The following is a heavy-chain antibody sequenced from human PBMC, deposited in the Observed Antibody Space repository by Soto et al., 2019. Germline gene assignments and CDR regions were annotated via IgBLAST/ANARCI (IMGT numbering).Heavy chain of an antibody. CDR2: IYSGGST. CDR3: ARERFRSAYFYGMDV. V-gene: IGHV3-53*01. D-gene: IGHD3-10*01. J-gene: IGHJ6*02. Sequence: EVQLVESGGGLIQPGGSLRLSCAASGFTVSSNYMSWVRQAPGKGLEWVSVIYSGGSTHYADSVKGRFTISRDNSKNTLYFQMNSLRVEDTAVYYCARERFRSAYFYGMDVWGQGTTVTVSS. CDR1: GFTVSSNY.